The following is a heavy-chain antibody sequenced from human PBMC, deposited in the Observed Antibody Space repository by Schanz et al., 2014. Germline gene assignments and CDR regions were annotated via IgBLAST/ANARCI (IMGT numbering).Heavy chain of an antibody. CDR3: ARDRRNADLDY. D-gene: IGHD1-1*01. CDR2: ISASGGTT. J-gene: IGHJ4*02. Sequence: EVQLVQSGGTLVRPGGSLRLSCAASGFTFSTYAMAWVRQAPGKGLEWVSAISASGGTTYYADSVKGRFTISRDNSKNTLYLQMNSLRAEDTALYYCARDRRNADLDYWGQGTLVTVAS. CDR1: GFTFSTYA. V-gene: IGHV3-23*04.